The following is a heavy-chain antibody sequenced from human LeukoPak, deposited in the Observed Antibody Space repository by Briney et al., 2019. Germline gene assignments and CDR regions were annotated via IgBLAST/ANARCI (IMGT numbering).Heavy chain of an antibody. CDR2: IRYDGSNK. Sequence: GGSLRLSCAASGFTFSSYGMHWVRQAPGKGLEWVAFIRYDGSNKYYADSVKGRFTISRDNSKNTLYLQMNSLRAEDTAVYYCAKGHPYYDILTGYCPFDYWGQGTLVTVSS. CDR1: GFTFSSYG. J-gene: IGHJ4*02. V-gene: IGHV3-30*02. CDR3: AKGHPYYDILTGYCPFDY. D-gene: IGHD3-9*01.